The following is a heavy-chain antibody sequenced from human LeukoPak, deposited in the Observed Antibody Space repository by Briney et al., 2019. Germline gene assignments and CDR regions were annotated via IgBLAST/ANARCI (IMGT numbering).Heavy chain of an antibody. V-gene: IGHV1-46*01. CDR3: ARGVISSSWYGNWFDP. CDR1: GYTFTDYY. CDR2: INPSGGST. Sequence: ASVKVSCKASGYTFTDYYMYWVRQAPGQGLEWMGIINPSGGSTSYAQKFQGRVTMTRDTSTSTVYMELSSLRSEDTAVYYCARGVISSSWYGNWFDPWGQGTLVTVSS. D-gene: IGHD6-13*01. J-gene: IGHJ5*02.